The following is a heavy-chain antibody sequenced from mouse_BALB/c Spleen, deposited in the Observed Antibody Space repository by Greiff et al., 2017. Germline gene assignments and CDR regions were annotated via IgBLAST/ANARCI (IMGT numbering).Heavy chain of an antibody. CDR1: GYSFTGYT. CDR2: INPYNGGT. J-gene: IGHJ4*01. Sequence: VQLKESGPELVKPGASMKISCKASGYSFTGYTMNWVKQSHGKNLEWIGLINPYNGGTSYNQKFKGKATLTVDKSSSTAYMELLSLTSEDSAVYYCARNYYGLYYAMDYWGQGTSVTVSS. CDR3: ARNYYGLYYAMDY. V-gene: IGHV1-18*01. D-gene: IGHD1-2*01.